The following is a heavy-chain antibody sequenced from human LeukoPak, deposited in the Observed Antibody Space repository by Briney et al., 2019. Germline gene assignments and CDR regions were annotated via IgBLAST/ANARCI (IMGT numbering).Heavy chain of an antibody. CDR2: IYYSGNT. J-gene: IGHJ4*02. CDR3: ARHDGSNNLDY. V-gene: IGHV4-39*01. Sequence: PSETLSLTCTVSGGSITSSSYYWGWIRQPPGKGLEWIGSIYYSGNTYYKPSLKSRVTISVDTSKNQSSPKLSSVTAADTAVYYCARHDGSNNLDYWGQGTLVTVSS. CDR1: GGSITSSSYY. D-gene: IGHD1-14*01.